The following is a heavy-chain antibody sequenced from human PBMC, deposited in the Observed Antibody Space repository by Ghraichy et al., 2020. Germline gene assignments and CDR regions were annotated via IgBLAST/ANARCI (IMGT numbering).Heavy chain of an antibody. Sequence: GGSLRLSCAASGFSFGNFWMNWVRQAPGKGLEWVAHIKEDGSDTNYADSVKGRFTISRDNGKNLLYLQMNCLRVEDTAVYYCVRNVTGGEEYWGQGTLVTVGS. CDR3: VRNVTGGEEY. J-gene: IGHJ4*02. CDR1: GFSFGNFW. CDR2: IKEDGSDT. V-gene: IGHV3-7*01. D-gene: IGHD2-21*02.